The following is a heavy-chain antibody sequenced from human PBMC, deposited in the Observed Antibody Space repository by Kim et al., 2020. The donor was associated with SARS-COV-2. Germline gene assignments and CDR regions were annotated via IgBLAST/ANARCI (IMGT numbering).Heavy chain of an antibody. CDR3: ARWGGWFDP. V-gene: IGHV4-59*13. CDR1: GGSISSYY. CDR2: IYYSGST. D-gene: IGHD3-10*01. Sequence: SETLSLTCTVSGGSISSYYWSWIRQPPGKGLEWIGYIYYSGSTNYNPSLKSRVTISVDTSKNQFSLKLSSVTAADTAVYYCARWGGWFDPWGQGTLVTVSS. J-gene: IGHJ5*02.